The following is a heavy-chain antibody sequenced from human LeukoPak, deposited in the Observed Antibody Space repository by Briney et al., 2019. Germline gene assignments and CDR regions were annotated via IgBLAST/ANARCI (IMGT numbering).Heavy chain of an antibody. CDR2: MYYSGST. Sequence: SETLSLTCSVSGGSISSYYWSWIRQSPGKGLEWIGYMYYSGSTNYNPSLKSRVTISVDTSKNQFSLKLSSVTATDTAVYYCARRWDHWGQGTQVTVSS. J-gene: IGHJ4*02. V-gene: IGHV4-59*01. CDR3: ARRWDH. D-gene: IGHD2-15*01. CDR1: GGSISSYY.